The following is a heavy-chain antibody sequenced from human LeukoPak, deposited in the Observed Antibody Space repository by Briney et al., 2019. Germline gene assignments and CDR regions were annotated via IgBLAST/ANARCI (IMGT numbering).Heavy chain of an antibody. V-gene: IGHV1-46*01. Sequence: ASVKVSCKASGYTFTNNYLHWVRQAPGQGLEWMGMIYPRDGSTSYAQNFQGRVTVTRDTSTTTVDMELRGLRSEDTAVYYCARDQEGFDYWGQGTVVTVSS. CDR2: IYPRDGST. J-gene: IGHJ4*02. CDR1: GYTFTNNY. CDR3: ARDQEGFDY.